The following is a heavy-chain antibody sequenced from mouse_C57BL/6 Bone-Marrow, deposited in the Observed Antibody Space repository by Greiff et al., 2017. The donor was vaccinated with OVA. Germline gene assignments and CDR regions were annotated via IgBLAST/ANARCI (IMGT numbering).Heavy chain of an antibody. V-gene: IGHV1-69*01. Sequence: VQLQQPGAELVMPGASVKLSCKASGYTFTSYWMHWVKQRPGQGLEWIGEIDPSDSYTNYNQKFKGKSTLTVDKSSSTAYMQLSSLTSEDSAVSYCASEPIYYYGSSYVGLDYWGQGTTLTVSS. CDR3: ASEPIYYYGSSYVGLDY. CDR2: IDPSDSYT. J-gene: IGHJ2*01. D-gene: IGHD1-1*01. CDR1: GYTFTSYW.